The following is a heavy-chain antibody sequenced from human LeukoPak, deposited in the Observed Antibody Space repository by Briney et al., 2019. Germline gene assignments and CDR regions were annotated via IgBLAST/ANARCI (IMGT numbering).Heavy chain of an antibody. Sequence: TTGGSLRLSCVASGFTFNKYWMSWVRQAPGKGLEWVSYISSSGSTIYYADSVKGRFTISRDNAKNSLYLQMNSLRAEDTAVYYCATAPFGMDVWGQGTTVTVSS. CDR3: ATAPFGMDV. CDR1: GFTFNKYW. V-gene: IGHV3-11*01. J-gene: IGHJ6*02. CDR2: ISSSGSTI.